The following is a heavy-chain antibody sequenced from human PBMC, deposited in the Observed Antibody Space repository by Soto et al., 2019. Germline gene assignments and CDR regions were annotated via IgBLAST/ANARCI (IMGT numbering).Heavy chain of an antibody. CDR1: GFTFTGYW. CDR3: ARYLGGLHVDY. CDR2: IKEDGSEK. J-gene: IGHJ4*02. V-gene: IGHV3-7*04. Sequence: EVQLVESGGGLVQPGGSLRLSCAASGFTFTGYWMVWVRQAPGTGPEWVANIKEDGSEKYYVDSVRGRFTISRDNAKNALYLQMNNLSAEDTAGYYCARYLGGLHVDYWGQGTLVTVTS.